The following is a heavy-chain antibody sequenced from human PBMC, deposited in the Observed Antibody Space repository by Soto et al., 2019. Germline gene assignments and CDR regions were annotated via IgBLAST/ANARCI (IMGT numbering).Heavy chain of an antibody. V-gene: IGHV1-58*02. CDR2: IVVGSGNT. J-gene: IGHJ6*03. CDR3: ARHRRATYCSGGSCEVTNRYYYYMDV. Sequence: ASVKVSCKASGFTFTSSAMQWVRQARGQRLEWIGWIVVGSGNTNYAQKFRERVTITRDMSTSTAYMELSSLRSEDTAMYYCARHRRATYCSGGSCEVTNRYYYYMDVWGKGTTVTVSS. CDR1: GFTFTSSA. D-gene: IGHD2-15*01.